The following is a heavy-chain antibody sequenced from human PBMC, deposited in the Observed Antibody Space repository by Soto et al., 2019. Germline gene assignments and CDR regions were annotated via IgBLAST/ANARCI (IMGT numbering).Heavy chain of an antibody. CDR3: ASRRGYTYGPPDC. CDR2: IYSGGST. V-gene: IGHV3-53*01. Sequence: LRLSCAASEFTISSNYMNWVRQAPGKGLECVSIIYSGGSTYYADSVKGRFTISRDNSKNTLYLQMNSLRADDTAVYYCASRRGYTYGPPDCWGQGTLVTVSS. D-gene: IGHD5-18*01. J-gene: IGHJ4*02. CDR1: EFTISSNY.